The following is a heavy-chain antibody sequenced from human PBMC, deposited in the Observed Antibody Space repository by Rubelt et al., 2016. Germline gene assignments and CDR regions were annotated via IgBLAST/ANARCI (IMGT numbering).Heavy chain of an antibody. J-gene: IGHJ4*02. Sequence: QVQLVQSGAEVKKPGASVKVSCKASGYTFTSYYMHWVRQAPGQGLEWMGIINPSGGSTGYTQKFQGRITMTRDTSTSTVYMELSSLRSEDTVVYYCARANSGSGYFGIDYWGQGTLVTVSS. D-gene: IGHD3-22*01. CDR1: GYTFTSYY. CDR3: ARANSGSGYFGIDY. V-gene: IGHV1-46*01. CDR2: INPSGGST.